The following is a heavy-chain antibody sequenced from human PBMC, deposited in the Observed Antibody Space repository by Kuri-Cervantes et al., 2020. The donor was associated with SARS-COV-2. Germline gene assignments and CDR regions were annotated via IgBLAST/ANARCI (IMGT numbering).Heavy chain of an antibody. V-gene: IGHV3-21*01. D-gene: IGHD2-21*02. Sequence: GESLKISCAASGFTFSSYSMNWVRQAPGKGLGWVSSISSSSSYIYYAGSVKGRFTISRDNAKNSLYLQMNSLRAEDTAVYYCARAVVVTAMPFGYWGQGTLVTVSS. CDR2: ISSSSSYI. J-gene: IGHJ4*02. CDR3: ARAVVVTAMPFGY. CDR1: GFTFSSYS.